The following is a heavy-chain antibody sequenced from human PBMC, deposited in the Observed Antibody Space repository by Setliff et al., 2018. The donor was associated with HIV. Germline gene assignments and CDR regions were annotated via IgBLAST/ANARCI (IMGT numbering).Heavy chain of an antibody. V-gene: IGHV1-24*01. J-gene: IGHJ3*02. D-gene: IGHD2-2*01. CDR1: GYTLTELS. CDR3: ATDRILGYCSSTSCSNAFDI. CDR2: FDPEDGET. Sequence: ASVKVSCKVSGYTLTELSMHWVRQAPGKGLEWMGGFDPEDGETIYAQKFQGRVTMTEDTSTDTAYMELSSLRSEDTAVYYCATDRILGYCSSTSCSNAFDIWGQGTMVTISS.